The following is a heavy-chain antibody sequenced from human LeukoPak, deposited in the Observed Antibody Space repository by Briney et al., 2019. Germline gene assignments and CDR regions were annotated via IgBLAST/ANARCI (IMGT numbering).Heavy chain of an antibody. V-gene: IGHV5-51*01. D-gene: IGHD6-13*01. CDR3: AILMYSSSWYAYYYYYGMDV. Sequence: GESLKISCKGSGYSFTSYWIGWVRQMPGKGLEWMGIIYPGDSDTRYSPSFQGQVPISADKSISTAYLQWSSLKASDTAMYYCAILMYSSSWYAYYYYYGMDVWGQGTTVTVSS. CDR2: IYPGDSDT. J-gene: IGHJ6*02. CDR1: GYSFTSYW.